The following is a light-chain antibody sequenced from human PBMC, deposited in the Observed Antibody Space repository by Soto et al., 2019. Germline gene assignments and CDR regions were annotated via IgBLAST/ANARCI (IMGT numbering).Light chain of an antibody. Sequence: DIQMTQSPSSLSASLGDRVTIACRASQSISRYLNWYQHKPGKAPNLLIYAASSLKPGVPSRFSGSGSGTAFTLTISTLQPEDFATYYCQQTYSIPFTFGGGTKVEI. CDR1: QSISRY. V-gene: IGKV1-39*01. CDR3: QQTYSIPFT. J-gene: IGKJ4*01. CDR2: AAS.